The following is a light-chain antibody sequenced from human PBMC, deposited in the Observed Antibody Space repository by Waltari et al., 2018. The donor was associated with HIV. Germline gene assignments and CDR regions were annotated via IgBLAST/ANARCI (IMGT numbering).Light chain of an antibody. Sequence: QSVLTQPPSVSAAPGQKVTIPCSGSPSNIGKNYVSWYQRLPGTAPKLLIYDKSERPSGIPDRFSGSNCSTSATLGITGLQTWDEADYYCGTWDSSLGSVVYGTGTKVTVL. V-gene: IGLV1-51*01. J-gene: IGLJ1*01. CDR2: DKS. CDR1: PSNIGKNY. CDR3: GTWDSSLGSVV.